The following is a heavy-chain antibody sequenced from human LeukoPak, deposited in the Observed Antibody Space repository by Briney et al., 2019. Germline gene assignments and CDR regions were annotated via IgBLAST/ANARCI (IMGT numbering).Heavy chain of an antibody. V-gene: IGHV4-39*07. D-gene: IGHD5-12*01. J-gene: IGHJ6*03. Sequence: SETLSLTCTVSGGSISSSSYYWGWIRQPPGKGLEWIGSIYYSGSTYYNPSLKSRVTISVDTSKNQFSLKLSSVTAADTAVYYCARGMLRLDYMDVWGKGTTVTVSS. CDR1: GGSISSSSYY. CDR3: ARGMLRLDYMDV. CDR2: IYYSGST.